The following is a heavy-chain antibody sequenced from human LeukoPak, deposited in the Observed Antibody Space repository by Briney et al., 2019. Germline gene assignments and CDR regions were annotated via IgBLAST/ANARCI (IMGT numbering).Heavy chain of an antibody. CDR1: GFTVSSNY. Sequence: GGSLRLSCAASGFTVSSNYMSWVRQAPGKGLDCVSVIYSGGSTYYADSVKGRFTISRDNSKNTLYLQMNSLRAEDTAVYYCARERTYYYDSSGFDYWGQGTLVTVSS. V-gene: IGHV3-53*01. CDR2: IYSGGST. CDR3: ARERTYYYDSSGFDY. J-gene: IGHJ4*02. D-gene: IGHD3-22*01.